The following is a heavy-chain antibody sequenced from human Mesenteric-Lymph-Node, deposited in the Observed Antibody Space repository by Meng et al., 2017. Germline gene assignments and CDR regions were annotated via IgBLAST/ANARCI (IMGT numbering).Heavy chain of an antibody. CDR2: INHSGST. CDR1: GGSFSGYY. V-gene: IGHV4-34*01. CDR3: LRGSGGSV. Sequence: QGQLKQVGAVLLNPSETLSLTCAVYGGSFSGYYWSWIRQPPGKGLEWIGEINHSGSTNYNPSLKSRVTISVDTSKNQFSLKLSSVTAADTAVYHCLRGSGGSVWGQGTLVTVSS. J-gene: IGHJ1*01. D-gene: IGHD3-10*01.